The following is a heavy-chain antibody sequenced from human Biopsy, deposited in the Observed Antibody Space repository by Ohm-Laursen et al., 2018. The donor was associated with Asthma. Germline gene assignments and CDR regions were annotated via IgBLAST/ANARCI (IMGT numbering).Heavy chain of an antibody. CDR2: IVFTSGAT. D-gene: IGHD2/OR15-2a*01. CDR1: GVALSGYT. Sequence: SSVKVSCNASGVALSGYTFEWVRQARGLGLEWIAWIVFTSGATNYAQNFQDRLTVTRDMSAGSVSMELRGLSSTDTAVYYCAAGRTSLQGESLIWGQGTLVSVSS. V-gene: IGHV1-58*01. CDR3: AAGRTSLQGESLI. J-gene: IGHJ4*01.